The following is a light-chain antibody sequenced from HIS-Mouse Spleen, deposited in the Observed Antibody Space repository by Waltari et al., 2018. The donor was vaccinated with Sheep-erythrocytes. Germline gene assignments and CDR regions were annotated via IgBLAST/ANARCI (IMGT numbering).Light chain of an antibody. CDR1: SSALRGSHY. CDR2: EVS. Sequence: QSALTQPPSASGSPGPSVTISCTGTSSALRGSHYVSWYQQHPGQPPKPMIYEVSKRPSGVPDRFSGSKSGNTASLTVSGLQAEDEADYYCSSYAGSNNWVFGGGTKLTVL. V-gene: IGLV2-8*01. CDR3: SSYAGSNNWV. J-gene: IGLJ3*02.